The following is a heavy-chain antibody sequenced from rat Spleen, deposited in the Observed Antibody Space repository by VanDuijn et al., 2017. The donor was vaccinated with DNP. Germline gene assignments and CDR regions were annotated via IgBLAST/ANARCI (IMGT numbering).Heavy chain of an antibody. CDR3: ARDAGGPFDY. CDR2: ITGGGGTT. J-gene: IGHJ2*01. D-gene: IGHD1-11*01. Sequence: EVQLVESGGDLVQPGRSLKLSCVASGFTFSYYWMAWVRQVPGKGLEWIASITGGGGTTSYPDSVKGRFTISRDDAKNTLSLQMNSLRSEDTATYYWARDAGGPFDYWGQGVMVTVSS. V-gene: IGHV5-31*01. CDR1: GFTFSYYW.